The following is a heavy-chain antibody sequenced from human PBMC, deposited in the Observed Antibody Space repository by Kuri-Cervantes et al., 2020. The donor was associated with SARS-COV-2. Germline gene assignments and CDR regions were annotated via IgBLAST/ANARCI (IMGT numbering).Heavy chain of an antibody. CDR2: ILYDGRNK. V-gene: IGHV3-30*19. D-gene: IGHD3-3*01. CDR1: GFTFSSYG. J-gene: IGHJ4*02. CDR3: ARDGVGGVAITAKIDY. Sequence: GGSLRLSCAASGFTFSSYGMHWVRQAPGKGLEWVAGILYDGRNKYYADSVKGRFTISKDNSRNTLYLQMNSLRDEDTAVYYCARDGVGGVAITAKIDYWGQGTRVTRSS.